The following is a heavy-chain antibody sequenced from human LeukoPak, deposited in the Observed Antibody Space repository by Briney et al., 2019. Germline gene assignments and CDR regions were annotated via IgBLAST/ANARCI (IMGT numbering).Heavy chain of an antibody. V-gene: IGHV4-34*01. CDR2: INHSGST. Sequence: SETLSLTCAVYGGSFSGYYWSWIRRPPGKGLEWIGEINHSGSTNYNPSPKSRVTISVDTSKNQFSVKLNSVTAADTALYYCARAPHLYGSGSYSYYFDYWGQGILVNVYS. J-gene: IGHJ4*02. D-gene: IGHD3-10*01. CDR3: ARAPHLYGSGSYSYYFDY. CDR1: GGSFSGYY.